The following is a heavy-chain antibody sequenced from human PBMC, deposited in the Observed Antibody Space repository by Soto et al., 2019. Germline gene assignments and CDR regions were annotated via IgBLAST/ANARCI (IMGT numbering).Heavy chain of an antibody. Sequence: PGGSLRLSCAASGFTFSRYAMRWVRQAPGKGLEWVSAISGSGGRTYYADSVKGRFTISRYNSKNTLYLQMNSLRAEDTAVYYCATQVSRYCSSTSCYPYFDYWGQGTLVTVSS. V-gene: IGHV3-23*01. CDR2: ISGSGGRT. CDR3: ATQVSRYCSSTSCYPYFDY. D-gene: IGHD2-2*01. J-gene: IGHJ4*02. CDR1: GFTFSRYA.